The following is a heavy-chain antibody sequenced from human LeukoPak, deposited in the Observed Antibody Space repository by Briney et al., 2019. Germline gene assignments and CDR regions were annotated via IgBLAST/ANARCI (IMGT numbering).Heavy chain of an antibody. CDR3: VREVYGSFDY. CDR1: GYTFTSYD. J-gene: IGHJ4*02. CDR2: MNPNSGNT. Sequence: ASVKVSCKASGYTFTSYDINWVRQATGQGLEWMGWMNPNSGNTGYAQKFQGRVTMTRNTPISTAYMELRSLRSDDTAVYYCVREVYGSFDYWGQGTLVTVSP. V-gene: IGHV1-8*01. D-gene: IGHD3-10*01.